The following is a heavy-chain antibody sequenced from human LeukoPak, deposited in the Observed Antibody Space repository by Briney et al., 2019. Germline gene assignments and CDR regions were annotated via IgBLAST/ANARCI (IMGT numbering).Heavy chain of an antibody. CDR1: GGTFSSYA. CDR2: IIPIFGTA. CDR3: ARGQTQEPYYDFWSGYYLREFRGFDY. Sequence: ASVKVSCKASGGTFSSYAISWVRQAPGQGLEWMGGIIPIFGTANYAQKFQGRVTMTRNTSISTAYMELSSLRSEDTAVYYCARGQTQEPYYDFWSGYYLREFRGFDYWGQGTLVTVSS. J-gene: IGHJ4*02. D-gene: IGHD3-3*01. V-gene: IGHV1-69*05.